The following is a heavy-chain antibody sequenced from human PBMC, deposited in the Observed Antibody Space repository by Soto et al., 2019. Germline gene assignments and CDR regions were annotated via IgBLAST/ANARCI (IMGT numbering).Heavy chain of an antibody. CDR2: MNPNTGNS. D-gene: IGHD1-1*01. V-gene: IGHV1-8*01. CDR1: GYTFTSYD. J-gene: IGHJ4*02. CDR3: ARRAESNGWNGFGADKYYFDF. Sequence: ASVKVSCKASGYTFTSYDIYWVRQATGQGLEWMGWMNPNTGNSGYAQKFQGRVTMTSDTSISTAHMKLSSLRSEDTAVYYCARRAESNGWNGFGADKYYFDFWGQGTLVTVSS.